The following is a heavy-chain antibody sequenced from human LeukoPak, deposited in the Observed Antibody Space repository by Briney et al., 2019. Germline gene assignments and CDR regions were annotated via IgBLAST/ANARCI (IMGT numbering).Heavy chain of an antibody. CDR1: GFSLSGSW. CDR3: ARSDCFHN. Sequence: PGGSLRLSCEASGFSLSGSWMHWVRQAPGKGLMWVSQSKYDGSTKSYAASVRGRFTISRDNAKNTLYLHMDSLRAEDTAVYYCARSDCFHNWGQGTMVVVSA. D-gene: IGHD2-21*01. V-gene: IGHV3-74*01. J-gene: IGHJ3*01. CDR2: SKYDGSTK.